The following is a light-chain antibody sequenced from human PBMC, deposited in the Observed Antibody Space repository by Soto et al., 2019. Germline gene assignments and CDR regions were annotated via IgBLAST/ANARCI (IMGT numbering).Light chain of an antibody. CDR1: QTVDKY. J-gene: IGKJ4*02. Sequence: DIQMTQSPSSLPASVGDSVTITCRARQTVDKYLNLYQHKIGQAPKLLIYGASSLHKGVPARFSGSGAGTLFTLAISSLQPEYFGTYYCQQTYTTPGTFGRGTTVEIK. CDR2: GAS. CDR3: QQTYTTPGT. V-gene: IGKV1-39*01.